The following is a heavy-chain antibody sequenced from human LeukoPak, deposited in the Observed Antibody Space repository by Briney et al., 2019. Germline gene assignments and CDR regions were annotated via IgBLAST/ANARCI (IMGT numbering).Heavy chain of an antibody. Sequence: GGSLRLSCAASGFTFSDYYMSWIRQAPGKGLEWVSYISSSGSTIYYADSVKGRFTISRDNAKNSLYLQMNSLRAEDTAVYYCARDEGYCSSTSYSDRFDPWGQGTLVTVSS. CDR2: ISSSGSTI. D-gene: IGHD2-2*01. CDR1: GFTFSDYY. V-gene: IGHV3-11*04. CDR3: ARDEGYCSSTSYSDRFDP. J-gene: IGHJ5*02.